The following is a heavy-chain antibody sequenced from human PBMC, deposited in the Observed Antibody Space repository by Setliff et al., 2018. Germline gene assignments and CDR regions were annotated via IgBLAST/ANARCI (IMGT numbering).Heavy chain of an antibody. Sequence: PGGSLRLSCAASGFTFSSYAMNWVRQAPGKGLEWIGYIYYSGTTNYNPSLRSRVTMSIDTSKNQFSLKLSSATAADTAVYYCAGTPMVREVMDFDFWGQGTLVTVSS. CDR2: IYYSGTT. V-gene: IGHV4-59*01. CDR1: GFTFSSYA. CDR3: AGTPMVREVMDFDF. J-gene: IGHJ4*02. D-gene: IGHD3-10*01.